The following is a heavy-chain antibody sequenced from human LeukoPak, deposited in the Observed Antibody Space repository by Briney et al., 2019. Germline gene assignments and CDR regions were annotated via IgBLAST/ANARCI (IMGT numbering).Heavy chain of an antibody. CDR3: ARDGAGDIVVVPDPNRYYMDV. V-gene: IGHV1-46*01. D-gene: IGHD2-2*01. CDR1: GYTFTGYY. CDR2: INPSGGST. J-gene: IGHJ6*03. Sequence: GASVKVSCKASGYTFTGYYMHWVRQAPGQGLEWMGIINPSGGSTSYAQKFQGRVTMTRDTSTSTVYMELSSLRSEDTAVYYCARDGAGDIVVVPDPNRYYMDVWGKGTTVTVSS.